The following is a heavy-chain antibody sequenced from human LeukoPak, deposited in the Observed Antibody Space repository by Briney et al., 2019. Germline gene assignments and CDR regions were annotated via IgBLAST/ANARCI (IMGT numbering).Heavy chain of an antibody. V-gene: IGHV3-23*01. CDR3: AKESDISGWYGVDY. CDR1: GFAFSSYA. CDR2: ISGSGGST. Sequence: GGSLRLSCAASGFAFSSYAMSWVRQAPGKGLEWVSDISGSGGSTHYADSVKGRFTISRDNSKNTLSLQMNSLRAGDTAVYCCAKESDISGWYGVDYWGQGTLVTVSS. J-gene: IGHJ4*02. D-gene: IGHD6-19*01.